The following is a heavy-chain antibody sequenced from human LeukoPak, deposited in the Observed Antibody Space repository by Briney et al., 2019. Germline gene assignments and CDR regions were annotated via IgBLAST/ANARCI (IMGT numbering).Heavy chain of an antibody. CDR2: IIPIFGTA. CDR3: ARDKDTAMVIQGGY. J-gene: IGHJ4*02. Sequence: ASVKVSCKASGGTFSSYAISWVRQAPGQGLDWMGGIIPIFGTANYAQKFQGRVTITADESTSTAYMELSSLRSEDTAVYYCARDKDTAMVIQGGYWGQGTLVTVSS. V-gene: IGHV1-69*13. D-gene: IGHD5-18*01. CDR1: GGTFSSYA.